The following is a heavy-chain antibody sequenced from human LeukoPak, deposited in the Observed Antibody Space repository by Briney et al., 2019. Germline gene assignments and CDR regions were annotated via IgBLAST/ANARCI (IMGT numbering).Heavy chain of an antibody. V-gene: IGHV3-30*04. CDR1: GFTFSSYA. J-gene: IGHJ6*02. Sequence: GGSLRLSCAASGFTFSSYAMHWVRQAPGKGLEWVAVISYDGSNKYYADSVKGRFTISRDNSKNTLYLQMNSLRAEDTAVYYCAKAAGKPYYYGMDVWGQGTTVTVSS. CDR3: AKAAGKPYYYGMDV. D-gene: IGHD3-10*01. CDR2: ISYDGSNK.